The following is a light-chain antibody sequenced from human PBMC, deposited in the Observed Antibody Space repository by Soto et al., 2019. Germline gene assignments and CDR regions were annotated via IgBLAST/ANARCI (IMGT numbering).Light chain of an antibody. CDR2: GAS. J-gene: IGKJ1*01. Sequence: EILLTQSPGTLSLSPGERATLSCRASQSVSSAYLAWYQQKPGQAPRLLIYGASNRATGIPDRFSGSGSGTDFTLTISRLEPEDFAVYYCQQFGNSLTWTFGQGTNVDIK. CDR3: QQFGNSLTWT. CDR1: QSVSSAY. V-gene: IGKV3-20*01.